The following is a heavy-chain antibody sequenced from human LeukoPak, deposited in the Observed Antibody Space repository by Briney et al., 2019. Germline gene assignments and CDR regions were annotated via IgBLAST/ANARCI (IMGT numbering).Heavy chain of an antibody. CDR2: ISDDGSDK. D-gene: IGHD3-10*01. J-gene: IGHJ4*02. Sequence: PGGSLRLSCAASGFTFSSYGMNWVHQAPGKGLEWVAVISDDGSDKYYGDSVQGRFTISRDDFENTLFLEMKSLRAEDTAVYYCVPSFRGSFDWCQGTPVTVSS. CDR1: GFTFSSYG. CDR3: VPSFRGSFD. V-gene: IGHV3-30*03.